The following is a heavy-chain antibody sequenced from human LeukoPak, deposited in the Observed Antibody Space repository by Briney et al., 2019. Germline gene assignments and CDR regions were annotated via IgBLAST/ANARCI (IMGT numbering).Heavy chain of an antibody. CDR2: IYSGGST. CDR3: ARVSSGYDLFGYFDY. V-gene: IGHV3-53*01. Sequence: PGGSLRLSCAASGFTVSSNYMSWVRQAPGKGLEWVSVIYSGGSTYYADSVKGRFTISRDNSKNTLYLQMNSLRAEDTAVYYCARVSSGYDLFGYFDYWGQGTLVTVSS. J-gene: IGHJ4*02. CDR1: GFTVSSNY. D-gene: IGHD5-12*01.